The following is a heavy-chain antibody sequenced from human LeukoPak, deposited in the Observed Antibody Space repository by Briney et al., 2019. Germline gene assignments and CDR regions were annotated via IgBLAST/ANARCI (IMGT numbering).Heavy chain of an antibody. CDR3: ARLYSGYDRYFDY. D-gene: IGHD5-12*01. Sequence: PSETLSLTCTVSGGSISSGGYYWSWIRQHPGKGLEWIGYIYYSGSTYYNPSLKSRVTISVDTSKNQFSLKLSSVTAADTAVYYCARLYSGYDRYFDYWGQGTLVTVSS. V-gene: IGHV4-31*03. CDR1: GGSISSGGYY. CDR2: IYYSGST. J-gene: IGHJ4*02.